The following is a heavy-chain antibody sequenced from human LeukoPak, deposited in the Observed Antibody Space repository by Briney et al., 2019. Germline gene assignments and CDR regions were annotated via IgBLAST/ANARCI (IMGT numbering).Heavy chain of an antibody. CDR1: GGSYSGYY. V-gene: IGHV4-34*01. D-gene: IGHD3-10*01. Sequence: PSETLSLTCAVYGGSYSGYYWSWIRQPPGKGLEWIGEINHSGSTNYNPSLKSRVTISVDTSKNQFSLKLSSVTAADTAVYYCARAAGSSARHYNYYYYMDVWGKGTTVTVSS. CDR2: INHSGST. J-gene: IGHJ6*03. CDR3: ARAAGSSARHYNYYYYMDV.